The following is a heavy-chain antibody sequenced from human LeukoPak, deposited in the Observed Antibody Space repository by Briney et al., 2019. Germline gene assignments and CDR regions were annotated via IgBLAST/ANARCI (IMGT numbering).Heavy chain of an antibody. CDR3: ATTTVGFDP. CDR2: ISGSSNNI. CDR1: GFTFSSYS. D-gene: IGHD4-23*01. J-gene: IGHJ5*02. V-gene: IGHV3-21*01. Sequence: GGSLRLSCVASGFTFSSYSVNWVRQAPGKGLEWVSSISGSSNNIYYADSVKGRFTISRDNAKNSLYLQMNSLGAEDTAVYYCATTTVGFDPWGQGTLVTVSS.